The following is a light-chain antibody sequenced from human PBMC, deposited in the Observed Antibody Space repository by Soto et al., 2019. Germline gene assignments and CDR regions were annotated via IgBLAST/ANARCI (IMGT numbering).Light chain of an antibody. Sequence: QSALTQPASVSGSPGQSITVSCAGTSSDVGNYNYVSWYQQHPGKAPKLIMYDVNSRPSGVSSRFSGSKSGNTASLTISGLLAEDEADYYCTSYTGSSPPYVFGAGTKLTVL. J-gene: IGLJ1*01. CDR2: DVN. CDR3: TSYTGSSPPYV. CDR1: SSDVGNYNY. V-gene: IGLV2-14*01.